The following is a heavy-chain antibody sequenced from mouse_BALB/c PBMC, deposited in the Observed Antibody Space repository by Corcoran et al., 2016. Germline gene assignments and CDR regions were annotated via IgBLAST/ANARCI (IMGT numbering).Heavy chain of an antibody. J-gene: IGHJ1*01. CDR1: GYSFTSYY. Sequence: QVQLQQSGPELVKPGASVKISCKASGYSFTSYYIHWVKQRPGQGLEWIGWIFPGSGNTKYNEKFKGKVTLTADTSSSTAYMQLSSLTSEDSAVYFCAREGYYYGSSYRYFDVWGAGTTVTVSS. D-gene: IGHD1-1*01. V-gene: IGHV1-66*01. CDR3: AREGYYYGSSYRYFDV. CDR2: IFPGSGNT.